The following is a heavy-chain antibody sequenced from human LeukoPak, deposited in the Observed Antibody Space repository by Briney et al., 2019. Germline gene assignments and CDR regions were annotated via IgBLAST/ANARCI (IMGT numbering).Heavy chain of an antibody. CDR2: IYYSGST. V-gene: IGHV4-61*01. D-gene: IGHD5-12*01. CDR3: ARLVVATTVKVQYYYYYMDV. J-gene: IGHJ6*03. Sequence: SETLSLTCTVSGGSISSGSYYWSWIRQPPGKGLEWIGYIYYSGSTNYNPSLKSRVTISVDTSKNQFSLKLSSVTAADTAVYYCARLVVATTVKVQYYYYYMDVWGKGTTVTISS. CDR1: GGSISSGSYY.